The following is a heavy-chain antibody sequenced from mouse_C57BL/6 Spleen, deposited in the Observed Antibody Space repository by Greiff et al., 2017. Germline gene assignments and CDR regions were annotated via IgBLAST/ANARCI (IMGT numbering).Heavy chain of an antibody. J-gene: IGHJ4*01. CDR1: GFNIKGDY. D-gene: IGHD1-1*01. Sequence: VQLQQSGAELVRPGASVKLSCTASGFNIKGDYMHWVKQRPEQGLEWIGWLDPENGDTEYASTFQGKATITADTSSNTAYLQLSSLTSEYTAVYYCTTCHYHCSSDDYAMDYWGQGTSVTASS. CDR2: LDPENGDT. V-gene: IGHV14-4*01. CDR3: TTCHYHCSSDDYAMDY.